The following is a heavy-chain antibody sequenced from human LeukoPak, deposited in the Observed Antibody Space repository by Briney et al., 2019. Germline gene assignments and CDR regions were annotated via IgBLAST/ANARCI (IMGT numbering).Heavy chain of an antibody. CDR2: ISSSGSTI. CDR3: ARAQYGSGSYYFDY. CDR1: GFTFSSYE. Sequence: GGSLRLSCAASGFTFSSYEMNWVRQAPGKGLEWVSYISSSGSTIYYADSVKGRFTISRDNAKNSLYLQMNSLRAEDTAVYYCARAQYGSGSYYFDYWGQGTLVTASS. V-gene: IGHV3-48*03. J-gene: IGHJ4*02. D-gene: IGHD3-10*01.